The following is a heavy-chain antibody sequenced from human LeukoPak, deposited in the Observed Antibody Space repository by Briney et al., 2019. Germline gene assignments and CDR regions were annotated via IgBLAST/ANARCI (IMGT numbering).Heavy chain of an antibody. V-gene: IGHV3-74*01. D-gene: IGHD1-7*01. CDR1: GFTFSSYW. J-gene: IGHJ5*02. CDR2: INSDGSST. CDR3: ASYDDSNWNYGFDP. Sequence: PGGSLRLSCAASGFTFSSYWMHWVRHAPGKGLVWVSRINSDGSSTSYADSVKGRFTISRDNAKNTLYLQMNSLRAEDTAVYYCASYDDSNWNYGFDPWGQGTLVTVSS.